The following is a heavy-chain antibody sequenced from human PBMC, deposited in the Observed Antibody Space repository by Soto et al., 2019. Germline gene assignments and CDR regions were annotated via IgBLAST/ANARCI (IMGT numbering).Heavy chain of an antibody. CDR2: IYYSGST. CDR3: ARVNDCWSGLHYGMDV. Sequence: QVQLQESGPGLVKPSQTLSLTCTVSGGSISSGGYYWSWIRQHPGKGLEWIGYIYYSGSTYYNPSLKSRVTISVDTSKNQFSLKLSSVTAADTAVYYCARVNDCWSGLHYGMDVWGQGTTVTVSS. J-gene: IGHJ6*02. V-gene: IGHV4-31*03. CDR1: GGSISSGGYY. D-gene: IGHD3-3*01.